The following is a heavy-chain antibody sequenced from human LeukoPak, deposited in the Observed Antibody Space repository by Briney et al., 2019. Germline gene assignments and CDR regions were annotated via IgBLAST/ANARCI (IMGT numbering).Heavy chain of an antibody. D-gene: IGHD3-9*01. CDR2: IYYSGST. J-gene: IGHJ4*02. V-gene: IGHV4-59*01. CDR1: GGSISSYY. Sequence: TSSETLSLTCTVSGGSISSYYWSWIRQPPGKGLEWIAYIYYSGSTNYNPSLKSRVTISVDTSKNQFSLKLSSVTAADTAVYYCASQRADILTGPGAPIDYWGQGTLVTVSS. CDR3: ASQRADILTGPGAPIDY.